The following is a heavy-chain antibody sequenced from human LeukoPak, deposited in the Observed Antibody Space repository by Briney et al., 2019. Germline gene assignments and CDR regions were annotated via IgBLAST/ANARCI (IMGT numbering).Heavy chain of an antibody. V-gene: IGHV4-59*01. Sequence: SETLSLTCTVSGGSISSYYWSWIRQPPGKGLEWIGYIYYSGSTNYNPSLKSRVTISVDTSKNQFSLKLSSVTAADTAVYYCARVGSCSGGSCYSEPRIDYWGQGTLVTVSS. J-gene: IGHJ4*02. CDR2: IYYSGST. CDR1: GGSISSYY. CDR3: ARVGSCSGGSCYSEPRIDY. D-gene: IGHD2-15*01.